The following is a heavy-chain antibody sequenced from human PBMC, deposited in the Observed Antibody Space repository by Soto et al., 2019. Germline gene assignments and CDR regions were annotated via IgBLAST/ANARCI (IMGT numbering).Heavy chain of an antibody. Sequence: QVQLQESGPGLVKPSQTLSLTCTVSGGSISSGDYYWSWIRQPPGKGLEWIGNIYYSGSTYYNPSLTSLFTISVDTSKNQFSLKLTSVTAADTAVYYCARVRRYYDSSGYYYFSNFHYWGQGTLVTVSS. CDR1: GGSISSGDYY. CDR3: ARVRRYYDSSGYYYFSNFHY. J-gene: IGHJ4*02. D-gene: IGHD3-22*01. CDR2: IYYSGST. V-gene: IGHV4-30-4*01.